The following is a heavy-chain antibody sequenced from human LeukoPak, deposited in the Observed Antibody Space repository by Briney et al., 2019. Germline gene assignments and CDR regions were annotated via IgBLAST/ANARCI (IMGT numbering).Heavy chain of an antibody. D-gene: IGHD2-8*02. Sequence: GASVKVSCETSGYTFTNYDINWVRQASGQGLEWMGWMNPNSGNTDYAQNFRGRVTFTRDTSTRTAYMELTSLRSEDTAVYYCARSRFGRGVDFDYWGQGTLVTAPS. J-gene: IGHJ4*02. CDR2: MNPNSGNT. V-gene: IGHV1-8*03. CDR1: GYTFTNYD. CDR3: ARSRFGRGVDFDY.